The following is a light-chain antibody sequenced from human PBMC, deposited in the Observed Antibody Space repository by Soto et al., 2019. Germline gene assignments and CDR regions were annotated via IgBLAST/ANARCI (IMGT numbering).Light chain of an antibody. CDR3: QQYGNSPPNT. Sequence: EIVLTQSPGTLSLSPGERATISCRASQSVSSSYLAWYQQKPGQAPRLLIYGASSRATGIPDRFSGSGSGTDFTLTISRLEPEDFAVYFCQQYGNSPPNTFGQGTK. J-gene: IGKJ2*01. CDR2: GAS. V-gene: IGKV3-20*01. CDR1: QSVSSSY.